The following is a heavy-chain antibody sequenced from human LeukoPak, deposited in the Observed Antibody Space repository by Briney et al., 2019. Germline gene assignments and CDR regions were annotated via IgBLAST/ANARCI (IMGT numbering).Heavy chain of an antibody. CDR3: AKDRGPMVRGVINFDWFDP. CDR2: ISGSGGST. J-gene: IGHJ5*02. D-gene: IGHD3-10*01. CDR1: GFTFSSYA. Sequence: GGSLRLSCAASGFTFSSYAMSWVRQAPGKGLEWVSAISGSGGSTYYADSVKGRFTISRDNSKNTLYLQMNGLRAEDTAVYYCAKDRGPMVRGVINFDWFDPWGQGTLVTVSS. V-gene: IGHV3-23*01.